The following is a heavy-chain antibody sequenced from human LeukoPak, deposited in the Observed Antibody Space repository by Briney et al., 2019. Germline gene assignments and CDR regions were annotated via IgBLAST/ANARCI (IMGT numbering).Heavy chain of an antibody. CDR3: VIGVGWQPDY. CDR1: GDSVTGYY. D-gene: IGHD2-15*01. J-gene: IGHJ4*02. V-gene: IGHV4-59*02. Sequence: SETLSLTCTVFGDSVTGYYLNWVRQPPGKGLEWIGHIYKIGTTNYNPSLKSRLTMSADTSKNQFSLKLRSVTATDTAVYYCVIGVGWQPDYWGQGALVTVSS. CDR2: IYKIGTT.